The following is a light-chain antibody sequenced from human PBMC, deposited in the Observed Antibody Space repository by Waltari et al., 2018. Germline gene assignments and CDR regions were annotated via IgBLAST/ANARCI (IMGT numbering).Light chain of an antibody. V-gene: IGLV2-23*02. CDR2: DVT. Sequence: QSALTHPAAVSGPPGQPATISCTAPASALGRYDLFSWYQQHPGNAPKLVISDVTKRPSGVSDRFSGSKSGDTASLTISGLQFEDEADYYCCSYAGNYIWVFGGGTRLTVL. CDR1: ASALGRYDL. J-gene: IGLJ3*02. CDR3: CSYAGNYIWV.